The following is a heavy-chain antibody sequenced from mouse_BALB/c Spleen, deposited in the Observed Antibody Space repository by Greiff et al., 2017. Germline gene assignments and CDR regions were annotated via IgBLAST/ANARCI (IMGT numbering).Heavy chain of an antibody. CDR1: GYTFTDYY. D-gene: IGHD1-1*01. Sequence: VQLQQSGPELVKPGASVKMSCKASGYTFTDYYMDWVKQSHGESFEWIGRVNPYNGGTSYNQKFKGKATLTVDKSSSTAYMELNSLTSEDSAVYYCARGPPYYYGSSYGAMDYWGQGTSVTVSS. CDR2: VNPYNGGT. V-gene: IGHV1-19*01. CDR3: ARGPPYYYGSSYGAMDY. J-gene: IGHJ4*01.